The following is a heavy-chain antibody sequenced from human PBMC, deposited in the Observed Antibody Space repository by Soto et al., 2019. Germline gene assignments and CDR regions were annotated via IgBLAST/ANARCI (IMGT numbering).Heavy chain of an antibody. D-gene: IGHD5-12*01. CDR3: ARLPPQRGYSGYDSYGMDV. CDR1: GYSFTSYW. Sequence: GESLKISCKGSGYSFTSYWISWVRQMPGKGLDWMGRIDPSDSYTNYSPSFQGHVTISADKSISTAYLQWSSLKASDTAMYYCARLPPQRGYSGYDSYGMDVWGQGTTVTVSS. V-gene: IGHV5-10-1*01. J-gene: IGHJ6*02. CDR2: IDPSDSYT.